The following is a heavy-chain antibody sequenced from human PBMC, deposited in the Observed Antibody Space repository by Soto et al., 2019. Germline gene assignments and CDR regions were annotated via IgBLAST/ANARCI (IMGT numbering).Heavy chain of an antibody. J-gene: IGHJ1*01. D-gene: IGHD3-10*01. CDR3: ARGGLVLEYFQH. CDR2: INHSGST. CDR1: GGSFSGYY. V-gene: IGHV4-34*01. Sequence: PSETLSLTCAVYGGSFSGYYWSWIRQPPGKGLEWIGEINHSGSTNYNPSLKSRVTISVDTSKNQFSLKLSSVTAADTAVYYCARGGLVLEYFQHWGQGTLVTVSS.